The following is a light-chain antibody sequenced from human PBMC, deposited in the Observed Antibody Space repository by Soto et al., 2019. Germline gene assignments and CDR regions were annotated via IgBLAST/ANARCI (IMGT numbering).Light chain of an antibody. CDR1: QSISSW. Sequence: DIQMTQPPSTLSASLGDRVIITCRASQSISSWLAWYQQKPGKAPKLLIYDASSLESGVPSRFSGSGSVTEFTLAIASLQPDDFATYYCQQYKDYTYTFGQGTKVDI. V-gene: IGKV1-5*01. CDR3: QQYKDYTYT. J-gene: IGKJ1*01. CDR2: DAS.